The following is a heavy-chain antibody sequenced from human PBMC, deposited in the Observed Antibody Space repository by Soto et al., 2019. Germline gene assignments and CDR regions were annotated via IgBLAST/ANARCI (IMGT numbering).Heavy chain of an antibody. V-gene: IGHV4-39*01. Sequence: SETLSLTCTVPGVSIRSSSSYWGWIRQPPGKGLEWIGSIYYSGSTYYNPSLKSRVTISVDTSKNQFSLKLSSVTAADTAVYYCARGITMVRGVIISSYYYGMDVWGQGTTVT. CDR3: ARGITMVRGVIISSYYYGMDV. CDR1: GVSIRSSSSY. D-gene: IGHD3-10*01. CDR2: IYYSGST. J-gene: IGHJ6*02.